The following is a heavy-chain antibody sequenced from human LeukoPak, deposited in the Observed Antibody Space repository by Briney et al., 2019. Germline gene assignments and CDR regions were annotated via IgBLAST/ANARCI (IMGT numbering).Heavy chain of an antibody. Sequence: ASVKVSCKASGYTFTSLDINWVRQAPGQRLEWMGWSNAGNGNTKYSQEFQGRVTITRDTSASTAYMELSSLRSEDMAVYYCARDGEWVLDYWGQGTLVTVSS. CDR2: SNAGNGNT. V-gene: IGHV1-3*02. CDR3: ARDGEWVLDY. D-gene: IGHD3-10*01. J-gene: IGHJ4*02. CDR1: GYTFTSLD.